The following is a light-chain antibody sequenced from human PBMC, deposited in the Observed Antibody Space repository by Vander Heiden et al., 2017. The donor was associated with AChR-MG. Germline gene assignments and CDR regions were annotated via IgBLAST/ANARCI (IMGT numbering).Light chain of an antibody. V-gene: IGLV3-21*02. CDR3: QVWYASNQV. CDR1: KIGFKS. Sequence: SYVLTQPPSVSVAPGQTATFTCGGNKIGFKSVHWYQQKAGRAPVLVVYADSDRPSGIPERFYGSNSGNKANLNSSRVEAGEESYEYCQVWYASNQVFGGGTKLTVL. J-gene: IGLJ2*01. CDR2: ADS.